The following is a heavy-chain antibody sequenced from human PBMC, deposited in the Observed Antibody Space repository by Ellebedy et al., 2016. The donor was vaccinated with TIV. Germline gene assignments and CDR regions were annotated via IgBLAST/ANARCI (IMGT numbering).Heavy chain of an antibody. CDR2: ISNSETT. J-gene: IGHJ4*02. D-gene: IGHD2-2*03. Sequence: GESLKISCAGSGFTFNSYSMNWVRQAPGKGLEWLSYISNSETTYYADSVRGRFTISRDNAKKSVYLQMNSLKLEDTALYYCARDAMKWIFDSWGQGTLVTVSS. CDR3: ARDAMKWIFDS. CDR1: GFTFNSYS. V-gene: IGHV3-48*01.